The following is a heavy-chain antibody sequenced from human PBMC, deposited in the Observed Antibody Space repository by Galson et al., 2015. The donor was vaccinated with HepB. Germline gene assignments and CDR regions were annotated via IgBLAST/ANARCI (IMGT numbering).Heavy chain of an antibody. J-gene: IGHJ6*02. V-gene: IGHV1-2*04. CDR2: INPNSGGT. D-gene: IGHD5-18*01. CDR1: GYTFTGYY. CDR3: ARGLVAVDSYGYFYYYGMYV. Sequence: SVKVSCKASGYTFTGYYMHWVRQAPGQGLEWMGWINPNSGGTNYAQKFQGWVTMTRDTSISTAYMELSRLRSDDTAVYYCARGLVAVDSYGYFYYYGMYVWGQGTTVTVSS.